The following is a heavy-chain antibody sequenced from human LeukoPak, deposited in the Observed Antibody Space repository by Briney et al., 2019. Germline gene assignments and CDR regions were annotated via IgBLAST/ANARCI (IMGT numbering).Heavy chain of an antibody. J-gene: IGHJ5*02. Sequence: SETLSLTCTVSGGSISSYYWSWIRQPAGKGLEWIGRVYFSGSTNYNPSLKGRVTISVDTSKNHFSLSLMSVTAADTAVYYCVKDGGHTALDPWGQGTQVTVSS. CDR1: GGSISSYY. CDR2: VYFSGST. D-gene: IGHD3-16*01. V-gene: IGHV4-4*07. CDR3: VKDGGHTALDP.